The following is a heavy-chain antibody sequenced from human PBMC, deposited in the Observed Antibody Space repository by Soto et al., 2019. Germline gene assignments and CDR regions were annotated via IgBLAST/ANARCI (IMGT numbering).Heavy chain of an antibody. CDR3: ARDAAVGLFDY. CDR1: GYTFTSYG. Sequence: QVQLVRSGAEVKKPGASVKVSCKASGYTFTSYGIIWVRQAPGQGLEWMGWINAYNGNTKYAQKLQGRVTMTTDTYTLTAYMELTCLRSDYTVAYYCARDAAVGLFDYWGQGTLVTVSS. V-gene: IGHV1-18*01. D-gene: IGHD1-26*01. CDR2: INAYNGNT. J-gene: IGHJ4*02.